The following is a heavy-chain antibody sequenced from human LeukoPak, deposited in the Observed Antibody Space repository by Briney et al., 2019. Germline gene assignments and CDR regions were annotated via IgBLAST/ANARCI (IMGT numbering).Heavy chain of an antibody. D-gene: IGHD2-15*01. CDR2: IYHSGST. J-gene: IGHJ6*03. Sequence: SETLSLTCTVSGYSLSSGYYWGWIRPPPGKGRGWIGSIYHSGSTYYNPSLKSRVTISVDTSKNQFSLKLSSVTAADTAVYYCARDARGGSHYYYYYMDVWGKGTTVTVSS. V-gene: IGHV4-38-2*02. CDR1: GYSLSSGYY. CDR3: ARDARGGSHYYYYYMDV.